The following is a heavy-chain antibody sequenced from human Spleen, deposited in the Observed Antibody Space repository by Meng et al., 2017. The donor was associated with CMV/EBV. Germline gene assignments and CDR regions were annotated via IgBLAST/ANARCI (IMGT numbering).Heavy chain of an antibody. J-gene: IGHJ4*02. V-gene: IGHV1-2*02. Sequence: MDWVRKAPGQGIEWMGWNNPNSGGTNSEQKYQGRVNLTRDTYISTAYMELTRLTSDDTAMYYCALGLRYFDWSPTSKSDYWGQGTLVTVSS. CDR3: ALGLRYFDWSPTSKSDY. D-gene: IGHD3-9*01. CDR2: NNPNSGGT.